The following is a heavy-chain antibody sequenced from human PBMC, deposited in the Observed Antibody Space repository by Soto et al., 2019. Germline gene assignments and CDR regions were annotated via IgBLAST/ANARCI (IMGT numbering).Heavy chain of an antibody. Sequence: SETLSLTCTVSGGSISSGDYYWSWIRQPPGKGLEWIGYIYYSGSTYYNPSLKSRVTISVDTSKNQFSLKLSSVTAADTAVYYCARENVRYCSGGSCYYYYYGMDVWGQGTTVTVSS. CDR1: GGSISSGDYY. V-gene: IGHV4-30-4*01. J-gene: IGHJ6*02. CDR3: ARENVRYCSGGSCYYYYYGMDV. CDR2: IYYSGST. D-gene: IGHD2-15*01.